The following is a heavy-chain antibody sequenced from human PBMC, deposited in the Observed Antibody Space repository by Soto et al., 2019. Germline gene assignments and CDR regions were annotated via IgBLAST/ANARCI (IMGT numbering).Heavy chain of an antibody. CDR3: GRGGCDSAMATGY. D-gene: IGHD5-18*01. CDR2: INPDGSAT. CDR1: GFTFSSYS. Sequence: PGGSLRLSCAASGFTFSSYSMHWVRQAPGKGLVWVSRINPDGSATNYADSVKGRFTISRDNAKNTLYLQMNSLRAEDTAVFYFGRGGCDSAMATGYWGQGTLVTVSS. J-gene: IGHJ4*02. V-gene: IGHV3-74*01.